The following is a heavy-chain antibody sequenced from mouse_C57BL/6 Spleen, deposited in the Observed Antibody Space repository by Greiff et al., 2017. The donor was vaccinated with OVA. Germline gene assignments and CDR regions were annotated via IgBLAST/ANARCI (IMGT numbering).Heavy chain of an antibody. CDR1: GYSITSGYY. V-gene: IGHV3-6*01. CDR2: ISYDGSN. CDR3: ARDGMITTKYYYAMDD. Sequence: DVQLVESGPGLVKPSQSLSLTCSVTGYSITSGYYWNWIRQFPGNKLEWMGYISYDGSNNYNPSLKNRISITRDTSKNQLFLKLNSVTTEDTATYYCARDGMITTKYYYAMDDWGQGTSVTVSS. J-gene: IGHJ4*01. D-gene: IGHD2-4*01.